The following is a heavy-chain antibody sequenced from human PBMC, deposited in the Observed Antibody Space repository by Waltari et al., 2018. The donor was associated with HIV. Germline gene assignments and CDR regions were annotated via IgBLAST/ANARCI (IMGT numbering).Heavy chain of an antibody. CDR3: ARDSTWGFLDS. D-gene: IGHD7-27*01. J-gene: IGHJ4*02. V-gene: IGHV1-18*01. CDR1: GYPFNTFG. CDR2: INTYNGNT. Sequence: QVQLVQSGAEVKKPGASVKVSCKTSGYPFNTFGITWVRQAPGQGLEWMGRINTYNGNTNVAQRVQDRITMTTDTSTKTAYMEMRSLRFDDTAVYFCARDSTWGFLDSWGQGTLVTVAS.